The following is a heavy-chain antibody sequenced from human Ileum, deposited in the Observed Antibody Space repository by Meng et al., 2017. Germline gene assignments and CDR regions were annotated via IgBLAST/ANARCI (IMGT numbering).Heavy chain of an antibody. Sequence: VPVQASVPGLVAPSGTLSLTCAVSCASISSGYGWSWVRQPPGKGLEWIGEIHHGGDTNYNPSLKSRVTISVDKSNNQYSLRLTSVTAADTAMYYCARNGAYSADHWGQGTLVTVSS. D-gene: IGHD2-15*01. CDR3: ARNGAYSADH. CDR1: CASISSGYG. J-gene: IGHJ4*02. V-gene: IGHV4-4*02. CDR2: IHHGGDT.